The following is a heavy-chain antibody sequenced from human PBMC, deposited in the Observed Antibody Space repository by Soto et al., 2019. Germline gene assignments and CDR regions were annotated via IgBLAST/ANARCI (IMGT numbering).Heavy chain of an antibody. D-gene: IGHD5-12*01. CDR2: INHSGST. CDR3: ARVSDIVATMEVFDY. Sequence: TLSLTCAVYGGSFSGYYWSWIRQPPGKGLEWIGEINHSGSTNYNPSLKSRVTISVDTSKNQFSLKLSSVTAADTAVYYCARVSDIVATMEVFDYWGQGTLVTVSS. J-gene: IGHJ4*02. CDR1: GGSFSGYY. V-gene: IGHV4-34*01.